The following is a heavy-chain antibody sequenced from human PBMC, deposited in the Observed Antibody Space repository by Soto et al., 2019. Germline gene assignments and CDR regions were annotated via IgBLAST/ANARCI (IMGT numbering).Heavy chain of an antibody. D-gene: IGHD1-1*01. Sequence: SETLSLTCTVSGGSISSGGYYWSWIRQHPGKGLEWIGYIYYSGSTYYNPSLKRRVTISVDTSKNQFSLKLSSVTAADTAVYYCARDRPPRGTGTTCCPIDPWGQGTLVTV. CDR1: GGSISSGGYY. V-gene: IGHV4-31*03. CDR3: ARDRPPRGTGTTCCPIDP. CDR2: IYYSGST. J-gene: IGHJ5*02.